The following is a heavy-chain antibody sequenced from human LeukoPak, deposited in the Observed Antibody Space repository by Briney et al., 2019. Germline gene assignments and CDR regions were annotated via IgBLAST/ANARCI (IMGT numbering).Heavy chain of an antibody. CDR3: ARGYYYDSSGYREYFQH. J-gene: IGHJ1*01. Sequence: SETLSLTCTVSGGSMSSYYWTWIRQPPGKGLEWIGYIYDTGNTNYNPSLKSRVTISVDTSKNQFSLKLSSVTAADTAIYYCARGYYYDSSGYREYFQHWGQGTLVTVSS. CDR2: IYDTGNT. CDR1: GGSMSSYY. D-gene: IGHD3-22*01. V-gene: IGHV4-59*01.